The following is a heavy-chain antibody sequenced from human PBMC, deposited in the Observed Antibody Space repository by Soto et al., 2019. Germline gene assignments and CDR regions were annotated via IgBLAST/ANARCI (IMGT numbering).Heavy chain of an antibody. Sequence: SVKVSCKASGGTFSSYAISWVRQAPGQGLEWMGGNIPIFGTANYAQKFQGRVTITADESTSTAYMELSSLRSEDTAVYYCASYLRSYYSLDYWGQGTLVTVSS. J-gene: IGHJ4*02. D-gene: IGHD1-26*01. CDR1: GGTFSSYA. CDR3: ASYLRSYYSLDY. V-gene: IGHV1-69*13. CDR2: NIPIFGTA.